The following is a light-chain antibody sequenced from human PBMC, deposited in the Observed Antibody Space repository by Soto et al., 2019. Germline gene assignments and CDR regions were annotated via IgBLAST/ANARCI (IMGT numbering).Light chain of an antibody. V-gene: IGKV1-27*01. J-gene: IGKJ1*01. CDR2: AAS. CDR3: QGYNSAPRT. Sequence: DIQMTQSPSSLSASVGDRVTITCRASLGISNDLAWYQQRPGKVPRLLIYAASTLQSGVPSRFSGSGSGTDFTLTISSLQPEDVATYYCQGYNSAPRTFGQGTKVDI. CDR1: LGISND.